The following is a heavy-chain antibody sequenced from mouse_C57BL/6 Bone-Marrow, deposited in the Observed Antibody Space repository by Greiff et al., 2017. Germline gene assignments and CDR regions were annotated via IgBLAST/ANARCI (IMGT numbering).Heavy chain of an antibody. J-gene: IGHJ2*01. D-gene: IGHD3-2*02. CDR1: GFTFSSYA. CDR2: ISDGGSYT. Sequence: DVKLVESGGGLVKPGGSLKLSCAASGFTFSSYAMSWVRQTPEKRLEWVATISDGGSYTYYPDNVKGRFTISRDNAKNNLYLQMSHLKSEDTAMYYWARGGGQLRPYYFDYWGQGTTLTVSS. CDR3: ARGGGQLRPYYFDY. V-gene: IGHV5-4*03.